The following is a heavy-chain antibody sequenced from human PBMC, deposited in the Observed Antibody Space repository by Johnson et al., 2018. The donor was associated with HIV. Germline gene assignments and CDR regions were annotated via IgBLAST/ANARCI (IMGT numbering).Heavy chain of an antibody. D-gene: IGHD5-18*01. CDR2: ISYDGSNK. CDR3: ARPYVDTTMADAFDV. J-gene: IGHJ3*01. V-gene: IGHV3-30*04. CDR1: GFTFSSYA. Sequence: QVQLVESGGGLVQPGGSLRLSCAASGFTFSSYAMHWVRQAPGKGLEWVAVISYDGSNKYYADSVKGRFTISRDNSKNTLYLQMNSLRAEDTAVYYCARPYVDTTMADAFDVWGQGTMVTVSS.